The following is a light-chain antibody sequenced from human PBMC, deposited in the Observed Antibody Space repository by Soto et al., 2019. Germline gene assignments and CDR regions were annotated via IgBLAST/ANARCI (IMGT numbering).Light chain of an antibody. V-gene: IGKV3-15*01. CDR2: GAS. CDR1: QSVIRN. Sequence: EIVMTQSPDTLSVSPGERATLSCRASQSVIRNLAWFQQKPGQAPRLLIYGASTRVTGVPARFSGSGSGTEFTLTISSLQSEDFAVYYCHHYNNWPPRTFGQGTKVDIK. CDR3: HHYNNWPPRT. J-gene: IGKJ1*01.